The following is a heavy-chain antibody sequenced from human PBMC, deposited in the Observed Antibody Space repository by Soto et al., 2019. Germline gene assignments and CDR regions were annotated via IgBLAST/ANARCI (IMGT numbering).Heavy chain of an antibody. CDR1: GFTFSDYY. J-gene: IGHJ6*03. V-gene: IGHV3-11*01. CDR2: ISSSGSTI. D-gene: IGHD2-15*01. CDR3: ARVLPYCSGGSCYSSYYYYMDV. Sequence: GGSLRLSCAASGFTFSDYYMSWIRQAPGKGLEWVSYISSSGSTIYYADSVKGRFTISRDNAKYSLYLQMNSLRAEDTAVYYCARVLPYCSGGSCYSSYYYYMDVWGKGTTVTVSS.